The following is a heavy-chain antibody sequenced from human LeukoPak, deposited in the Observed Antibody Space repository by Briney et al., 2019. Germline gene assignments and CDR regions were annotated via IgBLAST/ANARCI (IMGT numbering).Heavy chain of an antibody. Sequence: ASVKVSCKVSGYTLTELSMHWVRQAPGKGLEWMGGFDPEDGETIYAQKFQGRVTMTEDTSTDTAYMELSSLRSEDTAVYYCATADNVQLWPPFDYWGQGTLVTVSS. CDR3: ATADNVQLWPPFDY. J-gene: IGHJ4*02. CDR1: GYTLTELS. V-gene: IGHV1-24*01. D-gene: IGHD5-18*01. CDR2: FDPEDGET.